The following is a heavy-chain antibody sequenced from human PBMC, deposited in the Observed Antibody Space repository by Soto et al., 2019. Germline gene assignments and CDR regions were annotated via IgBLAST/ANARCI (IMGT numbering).Heavy chain of an antibody. D-gene: IGHD5-12*01. J-gene: IGHJ4*02. CDR3: ARLKRRDGYNYYFDY. CDR1: GGSISSGGYY. CDR2: IYCSGST. V-gene: IGHV4-31*03. Sequence: SETLSLTCTVSGGSISSGGYYWSWIRQHPGKGLEWIGDIYCSGSTYYNPSLKSRVTISVDTSKNQFTLKLSSVTAADTDVYYGARLKRRDGYNYYFDYWGQGTLVTVSS.